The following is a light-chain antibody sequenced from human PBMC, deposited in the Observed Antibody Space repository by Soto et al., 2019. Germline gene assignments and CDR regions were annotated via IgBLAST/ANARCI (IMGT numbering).Light chain of an antibody. V-gene: IGKV1-27*01. CDR1: QGIRNF. CDR2: AAS. Sequence: DIQMTQSPTSLSASVGDRVTITCRASQGIRNFVASDQQKPGKPPNLLIYAASTLQSGVPSRFSGSGSGTDFTLTINSLQPEDVATYSCQKYSSVPVFGPGTKVEI. CDR3: QKYSSVPV. J-gene: IGKJ3*01.